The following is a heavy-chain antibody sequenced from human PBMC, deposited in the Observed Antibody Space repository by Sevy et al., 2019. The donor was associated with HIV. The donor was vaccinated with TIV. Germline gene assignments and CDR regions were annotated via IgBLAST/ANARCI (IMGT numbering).Heavy chain of an antibody. CDR2: ISSRSSYI. CDR1: GFTFSSYS. V-gene: IGHV3-21*01. CDR3: ARDPHSSSWPYYFDY. D-gene: IGHD6-13*01. Sequence: GGSLRLSCAASGFTFSSYSMNWVRQAPGKGLEWVSSISSRSSYIYYADSVKGRFTISRDNAKNSLYLQMNSLRAEDTAVYYCARDPHSSSWPYYFDYWGQGTLVTVSS. J-gene: IGHJ4*02.